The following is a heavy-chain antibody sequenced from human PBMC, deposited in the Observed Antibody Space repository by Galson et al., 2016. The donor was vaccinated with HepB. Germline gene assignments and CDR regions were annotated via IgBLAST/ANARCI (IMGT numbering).Heavy chain of an antibody. CDR2: IDPSDSYT. Sequence: QSGAEVKKPGESLRISCKVSGYRFISYWISWMRQMPGKGLEWMGRIDPSDSYTNYSPSFQGHVTFSADNFINTAYLQWSSLKAWDTAMYYCARVGGEYEVVDYWGQGTLVTVSS. CDR3: ARVGGEYEVVDY. J-gene: IGHJ4*02. CDR1: GYRFISYW. D-gene: IGHD4-17*01. V-gene: IGHV5-10-1*01.